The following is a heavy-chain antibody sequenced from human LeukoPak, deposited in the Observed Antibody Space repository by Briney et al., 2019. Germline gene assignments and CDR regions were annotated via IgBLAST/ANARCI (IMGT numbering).Heavy chain of an antibody. CDR1: GFTFSSYA. Sequence: PGGSLRLSCAASGFTFSSYAMSWVRQAPGKGLEWVSGLSGSGGSTYYADSVKGRFTISRDNSKNTLFLQMNSLRAEDTAVYYCAKEYYYDSSGYPFDYWGQGTLVTVSS. CDR3: AKEYYYDSSGYPFDY. J-gene: IGHJ4*02. CDR2: LSGSGGST. D-gene: IGHD3-22*01. V-gene: IGHV3-23*01.